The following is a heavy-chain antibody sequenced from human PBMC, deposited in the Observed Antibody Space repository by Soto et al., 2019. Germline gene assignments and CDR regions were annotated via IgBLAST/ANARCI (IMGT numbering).Heavy chain of an antibody. CDR1: GGSISSYY. Sequence: SETLSLTRTVSGGSISSYYWSWIRQPPGKGLGWIGYIYYSGSTNYNPSLKSRVTISVDTSKNQFSLKLSSVTAADTAVYYCAREDREYSDAFDIWGQGTMVTVSS. CDR2: IYYSGST. J-gene: IGHJ3*02. CDR3: AREDREYSDAFDI. D-gene: IGHD5-12*01. V-gene: IGHV4-59*01.